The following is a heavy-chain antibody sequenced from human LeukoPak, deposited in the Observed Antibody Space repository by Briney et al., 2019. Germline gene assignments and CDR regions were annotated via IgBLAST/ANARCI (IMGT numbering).Heavy chain of an antibody. D-gene: IGHD3-10*01. CDR2: IYYSGST. V-gene: IGHV4-59*08. Sequence: PSETLSLTCTVSGGSISSYYWSWIRQPPGKGLEWIGYIYYSGSTNYNPSLKSRVTVSVDTSKNQFSLKLSSVTAADTAVYYCASTPKPYGSGSYWYGAAFDYWGQGTVVTVSS. CDR3: ASTPKPYGSGSYWYGAAFDY. CDR1: GGSISSYY. J-gene: IGHJ4*02.